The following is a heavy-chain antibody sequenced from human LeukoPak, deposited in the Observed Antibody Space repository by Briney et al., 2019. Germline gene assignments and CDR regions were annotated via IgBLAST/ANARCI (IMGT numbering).Heavy chain of an antibody. CDR2: LTYSGST. Sequence: SETLSLTCAVHGESLNGHFWSWIRQSPGGGLEWIAELTYSGSTNYNPSLMSRVTTSVNTSKNQFFLNLNSVTAADSAVYYCARVHFGQGGAFDVWGQGALVTVSS. CDR1: GESLNGHF. D-gene: IGHD3-16*01. CDR3: ARVHFGQGGAFDV. V-gene: IGHV4-34*01. J-gene: IGHJ4*02.